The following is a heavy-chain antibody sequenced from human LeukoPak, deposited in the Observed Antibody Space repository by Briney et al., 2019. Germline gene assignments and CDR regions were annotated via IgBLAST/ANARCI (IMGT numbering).Heavy chain of an antibody. CDR2: ISAYNGNT. D-gene: IGHD3-10*01. CDR1: GYTFTSYG. V-gene: IGHV1-18*01. J-gene: IGHJ6*04. Sequence: ASVKVSCKASGYTFTSYGISWVRQAPGQGLEWMGWISAYNGNTNYAQKLQGRVTMTTDTSTSTAYMELRSLRSDDTAVYYCARDRHYYGSGSPGEMDVWGKGTTVTVSS. CDR3: ARDRHYYGSGSPGEMDV.